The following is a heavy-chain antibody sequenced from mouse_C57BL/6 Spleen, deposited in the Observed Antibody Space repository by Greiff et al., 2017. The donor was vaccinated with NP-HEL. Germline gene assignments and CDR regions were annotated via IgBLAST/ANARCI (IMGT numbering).Heavy chain of an antibody. V-gene: IGHV1-63*01. CDR3: ARARGNWDGYAMDY. J-gene: IGHJ4*01. CDR2: IYPGGGYT. CDR1: GYTFTNYW. D-gene: IGHD4-1*01. Sequence: VHLVESGAELVRPGTSVKMSCKASGYTFTNYWIGWAKQRPGHGLEWIGDIYPGGGYTNYNEKFKGKATLTADKSSSTAYMQFSSLTSEDSAIYYCARARGNWDGYAMDYWGQGTSVTVSS.